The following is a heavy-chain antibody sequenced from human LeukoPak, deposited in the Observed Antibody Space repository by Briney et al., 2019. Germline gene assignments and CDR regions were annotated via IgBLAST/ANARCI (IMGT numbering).Heavy chain of an antibody. V-gene: IGHV3-21*01. J-gene: IGHJ4*02. CDR3: AKDPTDYDILTGYPDPNCDY. D-gene: IGHD3-9*01. Sequence: GGSLRLSCAASGFTFSSYSMNWVRQAPGKGLEWVSSISSSSSYIYYADSVKGRFTISRDNAKNSLYLQMNSLRAEDTAVYYCAKDPTDYDILTGYPDPNCDYRGQGTLVTVSS. CDR1: GFTFSSYS. CDR2: ISSSSSYI.